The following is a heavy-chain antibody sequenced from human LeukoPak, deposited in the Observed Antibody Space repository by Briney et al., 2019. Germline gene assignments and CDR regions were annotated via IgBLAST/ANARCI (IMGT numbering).Heavy chain of an antibody. D-gene: IGHD1-26*01. CDR1: GYSVSELS. CDR3: AIGNILVGATFRAFDI. CDR2: FDSERGDT. Sequence: GASVKVSCRVSGYSVSELSMHWVRQAPGKGLEWMGGFDSERGDTVYAQKFQSRVTMTEDTSTNTAYMDLSSLRSEDTAVYYCAIGNILVGATFRAFDIWGQGTMVAVSS. V-gene: IGHV1-24*01. J-gene: IGHJ3*02.